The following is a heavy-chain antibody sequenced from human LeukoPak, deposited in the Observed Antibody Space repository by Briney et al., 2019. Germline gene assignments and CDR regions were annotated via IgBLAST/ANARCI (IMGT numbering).Heavy chain of an antibody. V-gene: IGHV4-34*01. Sequence: PSETLSLTRAVYGGSFSGYYWSWIRQPPGKGLEWIGEINHSGSTNYNSSLKSRVTISVDMSKNQVSLKLSSVTAADTAVYYCARTMVRGGGIDYWGQGTLVTVSS. CDR2: INHSGST. CDR3: ARTMVRGGGIDY. CDR1: GGSFSGYY. J-gene: IGHJ4*02. D-gene: IGHD3-10*01.